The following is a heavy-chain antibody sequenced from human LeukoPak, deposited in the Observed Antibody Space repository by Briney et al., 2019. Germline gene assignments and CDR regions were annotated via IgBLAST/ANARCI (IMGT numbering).Heavy chain of an antibody. CDR1: GFTFSAFG. D-gene: IGHD3-9*01. CDR3: TKDYCGKFCSAV. V-gene: IGHV3-23*01. Sequence: GGFLRLSCAASGFTFSAFGMNWVRQAPGKGLEWVSTITNSGDSTYYVDSVKGRFTISRDNSKNTLYLQMNSLRAEDTAKYYCTKDYCGKFCSAVWGQGTTVTVSS. J-gene: IGHJ6*02. CDR2: ITNSGDST.